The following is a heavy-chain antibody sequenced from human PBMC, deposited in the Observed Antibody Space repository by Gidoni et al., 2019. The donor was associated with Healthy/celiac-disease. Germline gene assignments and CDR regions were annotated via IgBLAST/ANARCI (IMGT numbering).Heavy chain of an antibody. CDR2: IIPIFGTA. CDR1: GGTFSSYA. V-gene: IGHV1-69*06. J-gene: IGHJ6*03. CDR3: ARDRVPYYYGSGKRTYYYYYMDV. D-gene: IGHD3-10*01. Sequence: QVQLVQSGAEVKKPGSSVKVSCKASGGTFSSYAISWVRQAPGQGLEWMGGIIPIFGTANYAQKFQGRVTITADKSTSTAYMELSSLRSEDTAVYYCARDRVPYYYGSGKRTYYYYYMDVWGKGTTVTVSS.